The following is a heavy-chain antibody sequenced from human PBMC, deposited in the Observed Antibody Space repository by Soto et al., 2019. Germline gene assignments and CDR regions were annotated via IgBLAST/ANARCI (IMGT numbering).Heavy chain of an antibody. V-gene: IGHV3-30*18. CDR1: GFTFSSYG. J-gene: IGHJ4*02. Sequence: GGSLRLSCAASGFTFSSYGMHWVRQAPGKGLEWVAVISYDGSNKYYADSVKGRFTISRDNSKNTLYLQMNSLRAEDTAVYYCAKVLEEDYFDYWGQGTLVTVSS. CDR3: AKVLEEDYFDY. CDR2: ISYDGSNK.